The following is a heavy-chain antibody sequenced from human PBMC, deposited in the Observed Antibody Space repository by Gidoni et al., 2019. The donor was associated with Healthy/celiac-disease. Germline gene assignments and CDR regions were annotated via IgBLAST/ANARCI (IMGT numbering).Heavy chain of an antibody. CDR3: ARHKWVTTLWFDP. D-gene: IGHD4-17*01. Sequence: QLQLQESGPGLVKPSETLSLTCTVSGGSISSSSYYWGWIRPPPGKGLEWIGSIYYSGSTYYNPSLKSRVTIFVDTSKNQFSLKLSSVTAADTAVYYCARHKWVTTLWFDPWGQGTLVTVSS. CDR1: GGSISSSSYY. CDR2: IYYSGST. V-gene: IGHV4-39*01. J-gene: IGHJ5*02.